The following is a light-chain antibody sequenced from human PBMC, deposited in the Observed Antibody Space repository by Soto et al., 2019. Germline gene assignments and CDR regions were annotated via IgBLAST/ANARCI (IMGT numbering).Light chain of an antibody. CDR1: QSVSSY. CDR2: DAS. CDR3: QQRSNWPYT. V-gene: IGKV3-11*01. J-gene: IGKJ2*01. Sequence: EIVLTQSPATLSLSPGERATLSCRASQSVSSYLAWYQQKPGQAPRLLIYDASIRAIGIPARFSGSGSGTDFTLTISSLEPEDFAVYYCQQRSNWPYTFGQGTKLEIK.